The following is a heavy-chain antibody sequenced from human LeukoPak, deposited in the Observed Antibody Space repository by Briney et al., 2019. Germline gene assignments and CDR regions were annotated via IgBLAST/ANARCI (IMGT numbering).Heavy chain of an antibody. Sequence: GGFLRLSCAASGFSFSIYSLNWVRQAPGKGLEWVSVIYSGGSTYYADSVKGRFTISRDNSKNTLYLQMNSLRAEDTAVYYCARASHYYDSSGSHDAFDIWGQGTMVTVSS. D-gene: IGHD3-22*01. J-gene: IGHJ3*02. CDR3: ARASHYYDSSGSHDAFDI. CDR1: GFSFSIYS. V-gene: IGHV3-53*01. CDR2: IYSGGST.